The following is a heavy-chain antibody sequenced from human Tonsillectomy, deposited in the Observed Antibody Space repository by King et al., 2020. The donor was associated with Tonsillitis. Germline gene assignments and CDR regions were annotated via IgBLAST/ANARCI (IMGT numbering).Heavy chain of an antibody. Sequence: EQLVQSGAEVKKPGASVKVSCKASGYTFTGYYMHLVRPAPGQGLEWMGWIKPNSGGTDCEQKVQGRVTMSRDTSISTAYMELGRLRSDDTAVYYCARQLNPYGDYGYYYYGIDVWGQGTTVTVSS. CDR2: IKPNSGGT. J-gene: IGHJ6*02. CDR1: GYTFTGYY. D-gene: IGHD4-17*01. V-gene: IGHV1-2*02. CDR3: ARQLNPYGDYGYYYYGIDV.